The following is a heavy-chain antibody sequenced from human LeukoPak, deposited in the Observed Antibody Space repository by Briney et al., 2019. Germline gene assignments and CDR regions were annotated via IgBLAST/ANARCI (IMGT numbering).Heavy chain of an antibody. CDR1: GFTFSSYA. CDR2: ISYDGSNK. J-gene: IGHJ4*02. D-gene: IGHD6-13*01. V-gene: IGHV3-30-3*01. Sequence: PGGSLRLSCAASGFTFSSYAMHWVRQAPGKGLEWVAVISYDGSNKYYADSVKGRFTISRDNSKNTLYLQMNSLRAEDTAVYYCARAGDSSSLSWYYFDYWGQGTLVTVSS. CDR3: ARAGDSSSLSWYYFDY.